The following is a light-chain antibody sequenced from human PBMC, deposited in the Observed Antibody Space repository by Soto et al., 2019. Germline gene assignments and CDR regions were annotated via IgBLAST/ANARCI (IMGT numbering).Light chain of an antibody. Sequence: DIQRTQSPSSLSASVGDRVTITCRASQTINTYLNWYQQKPGKAPKVLIYDASTLQSGVPSRFSGSGSGTDFTLTISSLQPEDFATYHCQQTYSIPVTFGGGTKVEI. CDR1: QTINTY. J-gene: IGKJ4*01. CDR2: DAS. V-gene: IGKV1-39*01. CDR3: QQTYSIPVT.